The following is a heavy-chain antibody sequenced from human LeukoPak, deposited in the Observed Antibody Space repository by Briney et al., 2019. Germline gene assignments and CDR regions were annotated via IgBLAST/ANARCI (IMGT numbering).Heavy chain of an antibody. CDR1: GFTFSSYA. CDR3: AKAGSSRTAPFGY. CDR2: ISGSGGST. D-gene: IGHD2-2*01. V-gene: IGHV3-23*01. J-gene: IGHJ4*02. Sequence: QSGGSLRLSCAASGFTFSSYAMSWVRQAPGKGLEWVSAISGSGGSTYYADSEKGRFTISRDNSKNTLYLQMNSLRAEDTAVYYCAKAGSSRTAPFGYWGQGTLVTVSS.